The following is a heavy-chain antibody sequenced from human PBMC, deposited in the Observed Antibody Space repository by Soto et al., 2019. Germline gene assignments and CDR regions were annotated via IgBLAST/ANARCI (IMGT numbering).Heavy chain of an antibody. CDR1: GFTFSSYG. J-gene: IGHJ6*02. D-gene: IGHD6-13*01. CDR3: AKAGVAAASFMDV. V-gene: IGHV3-30*18. Sequence: QVQLVESGGGVVQPGRSLRLSRAASGFTFSSYGMHWVRQAPGKGLEWVAVISYDGSNKYYADSVKGRFTISRDNSKNTLSLQMNSLRAEDTAVYYCAKAGVAAASFMDVWGQGTTVTVSS. CDR2: ISYDGSNK.